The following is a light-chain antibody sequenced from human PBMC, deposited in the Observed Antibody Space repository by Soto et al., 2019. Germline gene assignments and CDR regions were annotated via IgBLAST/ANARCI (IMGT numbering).Light chain of an antibody. V-gene: IGKV3-11*01. CDR1: QSVTKY. CDR3: QQRYNWLT. Sequence: EIVLTQSPATLSLSPGERATLSCRASQSVTKYLAWYQQKPGQAPRLLIYDTSNRATGIPARFSGSGSGTDFTLTISGLGSEDSGIYYCQQRYNWLTFGGGTKVDIK. J-gene: IGKJ4*01. CDR2: DTS.